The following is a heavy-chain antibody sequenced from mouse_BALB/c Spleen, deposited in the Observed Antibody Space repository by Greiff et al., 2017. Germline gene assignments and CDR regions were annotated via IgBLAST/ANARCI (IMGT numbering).Heavy chain of an antibody. D-gene: IGHD1-2*01. CDR3: TPHYYGYPFDY. CDR2: IRLKSNNYAT. Sequence: EVKVEESGGGLVQPGGSMKLSCVASGFTFSNYWMNWVRQSPEKGLEWGAEIRLKSNNYATHYAESVKGRFTISRDDSKSSVYLQMNNLRAEDTGIYYCTPHYYGYPFDYWGQGTTLTVSS. V-gene: IGHV6-6*02. CDR1: GFTFSNYW. J-gene: IGHJ2*01.